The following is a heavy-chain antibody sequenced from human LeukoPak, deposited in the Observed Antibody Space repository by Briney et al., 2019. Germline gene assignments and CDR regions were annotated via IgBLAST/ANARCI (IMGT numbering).Heavy chain of an antibody. CDR2: INHSGST. CDR3: ARLPYSSGWTDAFDI. J-gene: IGHJ3*02. V-gene: IGHV4-34*01. Sequence: SETLSLTCAVYGGSFSGYYWSWIRQPPGKGLEWIGEINHSGSTNYNPSLKSRVTISVDTSKNQFSLKLSSVTAADTAVYYCARLPYSSGWTDAFDIWGQGTMVTVSS. D-gene: IGHD6-19*01. CDR1: GGSFSGYY.